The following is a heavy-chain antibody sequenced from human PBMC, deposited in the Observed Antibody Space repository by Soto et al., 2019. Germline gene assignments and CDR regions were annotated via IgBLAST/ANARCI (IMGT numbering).Heavy chain of an antibody. D-gene: IGHD6-13*01. V-gene: IGHV4-4*07. CDR3: ARCDSRGLGYYYYGMDV. CDR1: GXSISSYY. Sequence: LSLTFTVSGXSISSYYWSWIRQPAGKGLEWIGRIYTSGSTNYNPSLKSRVTMSVDTSKNQFSLKLSSVTAADTAVYYCARCDSRGLGYYYYGMDVWGQGTTVTVSS. J-gene: IGHJ6*02. CDR2: IYTSGST.